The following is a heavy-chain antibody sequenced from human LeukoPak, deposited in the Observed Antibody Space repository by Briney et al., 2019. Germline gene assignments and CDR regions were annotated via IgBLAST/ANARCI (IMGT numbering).Heavy chain of an antibody. J-gene: IGHJ4*02. CDR2: INHSGST. CDR1: GGSFSGYY. D-gene: IGHD3-3*01. CDR3: AVIYDFWSDYRRDY. Sequence: SETLSLTCAVYGGSFSGYYWSWIRQPPGKGLEWIGEINHSGSTNYNPSLKSRVNISVDTSKNQLSLKLSSVTAADTAVYYCAVIYDFWSDYRRDYWGQGTLVTVSS. V-gene: IGHV4-34*01.